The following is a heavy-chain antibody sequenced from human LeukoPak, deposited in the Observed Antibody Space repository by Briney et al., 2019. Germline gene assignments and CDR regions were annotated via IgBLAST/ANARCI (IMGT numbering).Heavy chain of an antibody. CDR3: ARDEQWLVPFDY. J-gene: IGHJ4*02. D-gene: IGHD6-19*01. Sequence: GGSLRLSCAASGFTFSSYEMNWVRQAPGKGLEWVSYISSSGSTIYYADSVKGRFTISRDNAKNSLYLQMNSLRAEDTAVYYCARDEQWLVPFDYWGQGTLVTVSS. CDR1: GFTFSSYE. CDR2: ISSSGSTI. V-gene: IGHV3-48*03.